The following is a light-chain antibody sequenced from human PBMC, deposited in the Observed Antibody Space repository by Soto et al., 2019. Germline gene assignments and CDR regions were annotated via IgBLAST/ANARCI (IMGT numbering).Light chain of an antibody. Sequence: DIQMTQSPSTLSASVGDRVTITCRASQSINSWLAWYQQKPGKAPKLLIYKASSLESGVPSRFSGSGSGTEFTLIISILQPDDFATYYCQQYINYPWTFGQGTKVEIK. J-gene: IGKJ1*01. CDR2: KAS. V-gene: IGKV1-5*03. CDR3: QQYINYPWT. CDR1: QSINSW.